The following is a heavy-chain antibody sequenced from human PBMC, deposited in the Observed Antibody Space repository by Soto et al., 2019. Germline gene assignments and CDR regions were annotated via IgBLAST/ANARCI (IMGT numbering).Heavy chain of an antibody. J-gene: IGHJ4*02. Sequence: SETLSLTCSVSGDSINSDKYYWGWIRQPPGKGLEWIGSIYYRGDTYYNPSLQTRVTISLDKSKSQFSLKLTSVTAADSAVYFCARLEGLATISYYFDFWGQGALVTVSS. CDR2: IYYRGDT. V-gene: IGHV4-39*01. CDR3: ARLEGLATISYYFDF. CDR1: GDSINSDKYY. D-gene: IGHD3-9*01.